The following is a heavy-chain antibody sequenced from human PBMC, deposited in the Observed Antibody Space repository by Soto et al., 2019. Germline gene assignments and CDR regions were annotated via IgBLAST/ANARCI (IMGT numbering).Heavy chain of an antibody. V-gene: IGHV4-30-4*01. D-gene: IGHD1-26*01. CDR1: GGSISSGDYY. J-gene: IGHJ4*02. CDR2: IYYSGST. Sequence: PSETLSLTCTVSGGSISSGDYYWSWIRQPPGKGLEWIGYIYYSGSTYYNPSLKSRVTISVDTSKNQFSLKLSSVTAADTAVYYCARPSGSYLYYFDYWGQGTLVTVSS. CDR3: ARPSGSYLYYFDY.